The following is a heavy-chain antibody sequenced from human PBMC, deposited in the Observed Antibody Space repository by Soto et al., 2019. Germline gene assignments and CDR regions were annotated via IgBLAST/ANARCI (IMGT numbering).Heavy chain of an antibody. J-gene: IGHJ4*02. D-gene: IGHD1-26*01. V-gene: IGHV4-59*01. Sequence: TSETLSLTCTVSGGSISNYYWSWLRQPPGKGLEWIGYIYYSGSTNYNPSLRSRVTISVDTSKNQFSLKLSSVTAADTAVYYCARRYGGNFDYWGQGTLVTVSS. CDR1: GGSISNYY. CDR2: IYYSGST. CDR3: ARRYGGNFDY.